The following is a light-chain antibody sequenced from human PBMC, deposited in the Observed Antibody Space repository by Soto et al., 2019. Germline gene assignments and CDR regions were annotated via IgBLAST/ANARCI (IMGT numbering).Light chain of an antibody. V-gene: IGLV1-47*01. CDR2: RNN. CDR1: SSNIGSNY. CDR3: AAWDDSLSGYV. Sequence: QSVLTQPPSASGTPGQRVTISCSGSSSNIGSNYVYWYQQLPGTAPKLLIYRNNQRPSGVPDRFSGSKSGTSASLAIRGLRSEDEADYYCAAWDDSLSGYVFGTGTKLTVL. J-gene: IGLJ1*01.